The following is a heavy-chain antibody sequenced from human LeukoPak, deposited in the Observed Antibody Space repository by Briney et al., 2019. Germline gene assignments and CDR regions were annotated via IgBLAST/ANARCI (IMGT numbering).Heavy chain of an antibody. V-gene: IGHV4-59*08. CDR1: GGSISTYF. CDR3: ARVTTEGDFDY. J-gene: IGHJ4*02. Sequence: SETLSLTCTVSGGSISTYFWTWIRQPPGKALEWIGYIYYNGDTNYDPSLKSRVTILLDTPKNQFSLKLSSVTAADTAVYYCARVTTEGDFDYWGQGTLVTVSS. CDR2: IYYNGDT. D-gene: IGHD4-11*01.